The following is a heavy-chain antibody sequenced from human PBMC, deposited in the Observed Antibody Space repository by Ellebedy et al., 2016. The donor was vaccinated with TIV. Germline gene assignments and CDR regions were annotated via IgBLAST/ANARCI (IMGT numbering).Heavy chain of an antibody. Sequence: AASVKVSCKTSGYTFTDYYIHWARQAPGQGLEWMPWINPNSGATNYAQKFQGRVTVTRDTSTSTAFLELSRLRSDDTAVYYCTRDLTNIVSGDYWGQGTLVTVSS. J-gene: IGHJ4*02. V-gene: IGHV1-2*02. CDR1: GYTFTDYY. D-gene: IGHD5/OR15-5a*01. CDR2: INPNSGAT. CDR3: TRDLTNIVSGDY.